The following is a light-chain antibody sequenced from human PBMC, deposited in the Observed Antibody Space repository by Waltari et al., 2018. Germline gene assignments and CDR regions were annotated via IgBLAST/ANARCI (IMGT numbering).Light chain of an antibody. J-gene: IGLJ2*01. V-gene: IGLV3-1*01. CDR3: QAWDSSTVV. CDR2: HDS. Sequence: SYELTQPPSASVSPGQTASITCSGDTLGHKYACWYQQKPGQSPLLVIYHDSKRPSGIPERFSGSNSGNTATLTISGTQAMDEADYYCQAWDSSTVVFGGGTKLTVL. CDR1: TLGHKY.